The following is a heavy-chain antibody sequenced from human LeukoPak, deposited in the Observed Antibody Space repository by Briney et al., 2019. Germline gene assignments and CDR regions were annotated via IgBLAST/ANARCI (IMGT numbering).Heavy chain of an antibody. J-gene: IGHJ5*02. Sequence: GASVNVSCKASGYTFTSYGISWVRQAPGQGLEWMGWISAYNGNTNYAQKLQGRVTMTTDTSTSTAYMELSSLRSEDTAVYYCARGLGYSSSWYWFDPWGQGTLVTVSS. D-gene: IGHD6-13*01. V-gene: IGHV1-18*01. CDR3: ARGLGYSSSWYWFDP. CDR1: GYTFTSYG. CDR2: ISAYNGNT.